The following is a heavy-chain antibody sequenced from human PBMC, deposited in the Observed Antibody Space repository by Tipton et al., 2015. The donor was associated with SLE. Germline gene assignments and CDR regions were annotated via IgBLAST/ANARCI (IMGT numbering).Heavy chain of an antibody. CDR3: ARHGPVLWFREFPFDY. CDR1: GGSISSYY. J-gene: IGHJ4*02. Sequence: TLSLTCTVSGGSISSYYWSWIRQPPGKGLEWIGEINHSGSTNYNPSLKSRVTISVDTSKNQFSLKLSSVTAADTAVYYCARHGPVLWFREFPFDYWGQGTLVTVSS. D-gene: IGHD3-10*01. V-gene: IGHV4-34*01. CDR2: INHSGST.